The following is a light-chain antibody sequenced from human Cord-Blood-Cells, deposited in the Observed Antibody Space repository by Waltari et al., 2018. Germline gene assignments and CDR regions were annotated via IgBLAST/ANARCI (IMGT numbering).Light chain of an antibody. CDR2: EVS. J-gene: IGLJ3*02. CDR1: SSDVGGYNY. V-gene: IGLV2-8*01. Sequence: QSALTQPPSASGSPGQSVTISCTGTSSDVGGYNYVSWYQQHPGKAPKLMIYEVSTRHSGVPDRFSGSKSGNTASLTVSGLQAEDEADYYCSSYAGSNNWVFGGGTKLTVL. CDR3: SSYAGSNNWV.